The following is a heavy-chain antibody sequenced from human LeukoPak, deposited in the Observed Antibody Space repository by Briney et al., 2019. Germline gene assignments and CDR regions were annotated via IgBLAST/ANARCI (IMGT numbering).Heavy chain of an antibody. D-gene: IGHD3-10*01. CDR3: AREGLYGSGSYWRKVGYYGMDV. CDR1: GGSISSSSYY. J-gene: IGHJ6*02. V-gene: IGHV4-39*07. Sequence: PSETLSLTCTVSGGSISSSSYYWGWIRQPPGKGLEWIGSIYYSGSTYYNPSLKSRVTISVDTSKNQFSLKLSSVTAADTAVYYCAREGLYGSGSYWRKVGYYGMDVWGQGTTVTVSS. CDR2: IYYSGST.